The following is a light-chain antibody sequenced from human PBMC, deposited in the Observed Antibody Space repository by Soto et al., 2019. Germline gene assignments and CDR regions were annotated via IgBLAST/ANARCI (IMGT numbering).Light chain of an antibody. CDR1: QSVPKNY. Sequence: EIVLTQSLGILSLSPGDRATLSCRASQSVPKNYLAWYQQEPGQAPRLLIYDASSRPTGIPDRFSGSGSGTDFTLTISRLEPEDFAVYYCHQYASAPQTFGQGTKEEIK. J-gene: IGKJ1*01. CDR3: HQYASAPQT. CDR2: DAS. V-gene: IGKV3-20*01.